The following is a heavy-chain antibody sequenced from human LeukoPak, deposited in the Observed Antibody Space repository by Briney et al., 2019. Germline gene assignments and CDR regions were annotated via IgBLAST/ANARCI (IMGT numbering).Heavy chain of an antibody. J-gene: IGHJ3*02. V-gene: IGHV3-23*01. D-gene: IGHD3-9*01. CDR2: ISGSGGST. CDR3: AKDLELLTGYYHGLDAFDI. CDR1: GFTFSSYA. Sequence: GGSLRLSCAASGFTFSSYAMSWVRQAPGKGLEWVSAISGSGGSTYYADSVKGRFTISRDNSKNTLYLQMNSLRAEDTAVYYCAKDLELLTGYYHGLDAFDIWGQGTMVTVSS.